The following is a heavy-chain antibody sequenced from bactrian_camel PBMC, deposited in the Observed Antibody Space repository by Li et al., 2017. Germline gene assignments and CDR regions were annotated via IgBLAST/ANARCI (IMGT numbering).Heavy chain of an antibody. D-gene: IGHD1*01. CDR2: ISTTGVTT. CDR3: AAGAGFCVLMDKLYKY. J-gene: IGHJ4*01. V-gene: IGHV3S54*01. Sequence: HVQLVESGGGSVQPGGSLTLRCVASGDTSSTTTMGWFRQAPGKEREGVATISTTGVTTYYADSVKGRFTISRDNAKNTLYLQMNSLKPEDSAMYYCAAGAGFCVLMDKLYKYWGQGTQVTVS. CDR1: GDTSSTTT.